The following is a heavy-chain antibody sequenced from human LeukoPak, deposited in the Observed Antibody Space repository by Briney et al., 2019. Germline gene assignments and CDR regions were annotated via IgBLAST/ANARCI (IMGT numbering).Heavy chain of an antibody. CDR1: GGSFSGYY. Sequence: SETLSLTCAVYGGSFSGYYWSWIRQPPGKGLEWIGEINHSGSTNYNPSLKSRVTISVDTSKNQFSLKLSSVTAADTAVYYCARHVYGDSLIDYWGQGTLVTVSS. J-gene: IGHJ4*02. CDR2: INHSGST. V-gene: IGHV4-34*01. CDR3: ARHVYGDSLIDY. D-gene: IGHD4-17*01.